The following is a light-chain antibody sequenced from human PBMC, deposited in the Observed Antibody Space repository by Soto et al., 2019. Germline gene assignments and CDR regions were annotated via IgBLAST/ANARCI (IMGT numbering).Light chain of an antibody. Sequence: EIVLTQSPGTLSLSPGERDTLSCRASQSVSSSYLAGYQQKPGQAPRLLIYGASSRATGIPDRFSGSGSGTDVTLTISRLEPEDFAMYYCQQYSSSPLTFGGGTKVEIK. V-gene: IGKV3-20*01. CDR3: QQYSSSPLT. CDR1: QSVSSSY. J-gene: IGKJ4*02. CDR2: GAS.